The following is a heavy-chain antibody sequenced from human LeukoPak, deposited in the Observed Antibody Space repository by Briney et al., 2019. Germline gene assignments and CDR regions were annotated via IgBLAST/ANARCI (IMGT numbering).Heavy chain of an antibody. CDR3: ARVILPKRTTVTTFLKYFDY. CDR2: INTQNGNA. Sequence: ASVKVSCKASGYTFFQFAIHWVRQAPGQGLEWMGWINTQNGNAYYSKELQDRVTITRDTSASTAYMELSRPRSDDTAVYYCARVILPKRTTVTTFLKYFDYWGQGTLVSVSS. J-gene: IGHJ4*02. CDR1: GYTFFQFA. D-gene: IGHD4-17*01. V-gene: IGHV1-3*04.